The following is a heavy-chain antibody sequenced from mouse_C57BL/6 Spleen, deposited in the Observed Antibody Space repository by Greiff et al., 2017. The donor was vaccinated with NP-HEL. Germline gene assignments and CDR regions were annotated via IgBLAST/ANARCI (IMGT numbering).Heavy chain of an antibody. J-gene: IGHJ2*01. CDR3: AREGVITTFDY. V-gene: IGHV5-4*01. D-gene: IGHD2-4*01. CDR1: GFTFSSYA. Sequence: EVNVVESGGGLVKPGGSLKLSCAASGFTFSSYAMAWVRQTPEKRLEWVATISDGGSYTYYPDNVKGRFTISRGNAKNNLYLQMSHLKSEDTAMYYCAREGVITTFDYWGQGTTLTVSS. CDR2: ISDGGSYT.